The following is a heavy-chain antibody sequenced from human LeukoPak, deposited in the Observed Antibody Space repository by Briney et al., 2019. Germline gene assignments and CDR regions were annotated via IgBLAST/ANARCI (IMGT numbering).Heavy chain of an antibody. CDR1: GFTFRNYW. D-gene: IGHD5-18*01. CDR2: IDTDGSTT. V-gene: IGHV3-74*01. CDR3: VRGGSGSSYGEFVS. Sequence: GGSLRLSCAASGFTFRNYWMHWIRQVPGKGLVWVSRIDTDGSTTNYADSVEGRFTISRDNARNTVYLQMNSLSADATGVYYCVRGGSGSSYGEFVSWGQGTLVTVSS. J-gene: IGHJ5*01.